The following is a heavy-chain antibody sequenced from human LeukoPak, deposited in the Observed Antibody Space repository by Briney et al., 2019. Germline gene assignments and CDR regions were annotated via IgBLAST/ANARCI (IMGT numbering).Heavy chain of an antibody. CDR3: ARGKPSYGSGTYYRPLEPNYMDV. J-gene: IGHJ6*03. D-gene: IGHD3-10*01. CDR1: GGSISSYY. Sequence: SETLSLTCTVSGGSISSYYWGWIRQPPGKGLEWIGSIYHIGSTYDNPSLKSRLTISVDTSKNQFSLKLSSVTAADTAVYYCARGKPSYGSGTYYRPLEPNYMDVWGKGTTVTVSS. V-gene: IGHV4-38-2*02. CDR2: IYHIGST.